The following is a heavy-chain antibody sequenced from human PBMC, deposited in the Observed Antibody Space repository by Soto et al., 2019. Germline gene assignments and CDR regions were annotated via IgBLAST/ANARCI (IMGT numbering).Heavy chain of an antibody. J-gene: IGHJ4*02. CDR1: GFSFTTTGVG. CDR2: VYWDEDK. V-gene: IGHV2-5*02. Sequence: QITLKESGPTLVKPTQTLTLTCTFSGFSFTTTGVGVGWIRQPPGKALEWLAFVYWDEDKVYNPSLRGRLANRKDTSKNQGGLTVNNMDPLEHSTFFRGHRHSRSRPGMGSFDFWGPGILVTVSS. D-gene: IGHD2-21*01. CDR3: GHRHSRSRPGMGSFDF.